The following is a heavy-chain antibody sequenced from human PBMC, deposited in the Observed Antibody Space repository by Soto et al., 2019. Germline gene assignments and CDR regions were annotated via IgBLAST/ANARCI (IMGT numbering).Heavy chain of an antibody. Sequence: ASVKVSCKASGYTFTGYYMHWVRQAPGQGLEWMGWINPNSGGTNYAQKFQDWVTMTRDTSISTAYMELSRLRSDDTAVYYCARGERFVVVPAAMNYYYGMDVWGQGTTVTVSS. J-gene: IGHJ6*02. V-gene: IGHV1-2*04. CDR1: GYTFTGYY. CDR2: INPNSGGT. D-gene: IGHD2-2*01. CDR3: ARGERFVVVPAAMNYYYGMDV.